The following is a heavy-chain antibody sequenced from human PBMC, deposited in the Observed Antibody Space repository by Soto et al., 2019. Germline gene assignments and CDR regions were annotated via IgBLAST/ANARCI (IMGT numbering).Heavy chain of an antibody. CDR1: GFTFSSYA. J-gene: IGHJ6*02. CDR3: AKGQQQMVVYYGMDV. V-gene: IGHV3-23*01. D-gene: IGHD6-13*01. CDR2: MSDSGGST. Sequence: EVQLLESGGGLVQPGGSLRLSCAASGFTFSSYAMSWVRQAPGKGLEWVSAMSDSGGSTYYADSVKGRLTISRDNSKNTLYLQMNSLRAEETAVYYCAKGQQQMVVYYGMDVWGQGTTVTVSS.